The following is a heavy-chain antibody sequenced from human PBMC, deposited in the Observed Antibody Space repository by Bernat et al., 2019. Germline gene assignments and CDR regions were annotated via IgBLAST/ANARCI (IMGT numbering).Heavy chain of an antibody. D-gene: IGHD3-3*01. Sequence: QVQLQESGPGLVKPSETLSLTCTVSGGSISSYYWSWIRQPPGKGLEWIGYIYYSGSTNYNPSLKSRVTISVDTSKNQFSLKLSSVTAADTAVYYCARALRLLESGGGWRFDPWGQGTLVTVSS. CDR1: GGSISSYY. J-gene: IGHJ5*02. V-gene: IGHV4-59*01. CDR3: ARALRLLESGGGWRFDP. CDR2: IYYSGST.